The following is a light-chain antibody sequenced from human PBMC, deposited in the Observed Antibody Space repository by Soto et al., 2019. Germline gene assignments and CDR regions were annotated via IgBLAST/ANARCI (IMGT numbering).Light chain of an antibody. CDR1: SDINVGSYN. CDR2: YYSDSDK. CDR3: MISPSHALGV. J-gene: IGLJ2*01. Sequence: QSVLTQPPSSSASPGESARLTCTLPSDINVGSYNIYWYQQKPGSPPRYLLYYYSDSDKGHAPLGPSRFSGSKDASANTLVFLNSGLQSEDEDDYSCMISPSHALGVVGEGTKLTVL. V-gene: IGLV5-37*01.